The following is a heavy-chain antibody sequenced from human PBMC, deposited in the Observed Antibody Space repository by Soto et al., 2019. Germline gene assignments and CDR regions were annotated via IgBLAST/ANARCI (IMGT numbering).Heavy chain of an antibody. Sequence: QVNLVPSGAEVKKPGASVKVSCKASGYTFNGYYIHWVRQAPGQGLEWMGWMNPNTGGANYAQKFQGKVIMTTDTSISTAYLELRSLTSDDTAVYYCAKVISTIGSKQWLAQTKHQALDYWGQGTLVTVSS. CDR3: AKVISTIGSKQWLAQTKHQALDY. V-gene: IGHV1-2*02. CDR2: MNPNTGGA. D-gene: IGHD6-19*01. J-gene: IGHJ4*02. CDR1: GYTFNGYY.